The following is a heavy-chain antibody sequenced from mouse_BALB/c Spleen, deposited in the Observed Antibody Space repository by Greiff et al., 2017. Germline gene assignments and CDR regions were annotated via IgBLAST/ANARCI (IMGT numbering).Heavy chain of an antibody. CDR1: GFTFSSYT. J-gene: IGHJ3*01. Sequence: DVKLVESGGGLVKPGGSLKLSCAASGFTFSSYTMSWVRQTPEKRLEWVATISSGGSYTYYPDSVKGRFTISRDNAKNTLYLQMSSLKSEDTAMYYCTRDLITTVVPFAYWGQGTLVTVSA. CDR3: TRDLITTVVPFAY. V-gene: IGHV5-6-4*01. D-gene: IGHD1-1*01. CDR2: ISSGGSYT.